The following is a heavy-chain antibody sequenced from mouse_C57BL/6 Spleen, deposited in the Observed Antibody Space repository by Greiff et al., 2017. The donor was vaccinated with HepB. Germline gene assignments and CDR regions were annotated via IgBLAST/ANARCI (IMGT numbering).Heavy chain of an antibody. V-gene: IGHV5-4*01. Sequence: EVQGVESGGGLVKPGGSLKLSCAASGFTFSSYAMSWVRQTPEKRLEWVATISDGGSYTYYPDNVKGRFTISRDNAKNNLYLQMSHLKSEDTAMYYCARGFYYSNYVDYWGQGTTLTVSS. D-gene: IGHD2-12*01. CDR1: GFTFSSYA. CDR2: ISDGGSYT. J-gene: IGHJ2*01. CDR3: ARGFYYSNYVDY.